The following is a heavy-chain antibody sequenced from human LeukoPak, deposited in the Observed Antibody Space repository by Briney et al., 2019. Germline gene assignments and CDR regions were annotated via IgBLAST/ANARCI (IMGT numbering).Heavy chain of an antibody. CDR1: GFTVSSNY. D-gene: IGHD4-17*01. V-gene: IGHV3-30-3*01. CDR2: ISYDGSNK. Sequence: GGSLRLSCAASGFTVSSNYMSWIRQAPGKGLEWVAVISYDGSNKYYADSVKGRFTISRDNSKNTLYLQMNSLRAEDTAVYYCARDRRGYGDYVCGGDYWGQGTLVTVSS. J-gene: IGHJ4*02. CDR3: ARDRRGYGDYVCGGDY.